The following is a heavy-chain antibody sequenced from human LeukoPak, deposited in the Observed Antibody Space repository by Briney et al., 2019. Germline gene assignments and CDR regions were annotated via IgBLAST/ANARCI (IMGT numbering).Heavy chain of an antibody. V-gene: IGHV4-34*01. Sequence: SETLSLTCAVYGGSFSGYYWSWIRQPPGKWLEWIGEINHSGSTNYNPSLKSRVTISVDTSKNQFSLKLSSVTAADTAVYYCARDIVVVPAAMAWFDPWGQGTLVTVSS. D-gene: IGHD2-2*01. CDR3: ARDIVVVPAAMAWFDP. CDR2: INHSGST. CDR1: GGSFSGYY. J-gene: IGHJ5*02.